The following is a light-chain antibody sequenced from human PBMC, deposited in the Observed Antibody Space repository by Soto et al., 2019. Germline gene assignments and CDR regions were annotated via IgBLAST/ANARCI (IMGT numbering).Light chain of an antibody. J-gene: IGLJ3*02. V-gene: IGLV4-60*02. CDR1: SGHSTYI. CDR3: ETWDSNTPKV. Sequence: QPVLTQSSSASASLGSSVKLTCTLISGHSTYIIAWHQQQPGKAPRYLMKLEGSGSYNKGSGVPDRFSGSSSGADRYLTISNLQFEDEADYYCETWDSNTPKVFGGGTKLTVL. CDR2: LEGSGSY.